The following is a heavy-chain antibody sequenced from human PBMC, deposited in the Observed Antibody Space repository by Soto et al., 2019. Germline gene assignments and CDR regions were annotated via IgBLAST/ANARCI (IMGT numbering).Heavy chain of an antibody. CDR1: GGTFSSYA. V-gene: IGHV1-69*13. Sequence: SVKVSCKASGGTFSSYAISWVRQAPGQGLEWMGGIIPIFGTANYAQKFQGRVTITADESTSTAYVELSSLRSEDTAVYYCARGSAGTSYNWFDPWGQGTLVTVSS. J-gene: IGHJ5*02. CDR3: ARGSAGTSYNWFDP. CDR2: IIPIFGTA. D-gene: IGHD1-1*01.